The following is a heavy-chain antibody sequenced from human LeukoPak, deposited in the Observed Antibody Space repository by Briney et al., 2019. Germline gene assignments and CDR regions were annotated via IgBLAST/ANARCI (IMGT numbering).Heavy chain of an antibody. CDR2: IYYSGST. V-gene: IGHV4-59*01. D-gene: IGHD2-21*01. CDR1: GGSISSYY. Sequence: SETLSLTCTVSGGSISSYYWSWIRQPPGKGLEWIGYIYYSGSTNYNPSLKSRVTISVDTSKNQFSLKLSSVTAADTAVYYCATESTTWHNVDYWGQGTLVTVSS. CDR3: ATESTTWHNVDY. J-gene: IGHJ4*02.